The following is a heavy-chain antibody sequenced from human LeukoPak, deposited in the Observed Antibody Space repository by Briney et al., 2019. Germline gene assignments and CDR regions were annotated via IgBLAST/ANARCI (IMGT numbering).Heavy chain of an antibody. V-gene: IGHV4-34*01. Sequence: SETLSLTCAVYGGSFSGYYWSWIRQPPGKGLEWIGEINHSGSTNYNPSLKSRVTISVDTSKNQFSLKLSSVTAADTAVYDCASSSAGYCSSTSCYWSHDAFDIWGQGTMVTVSS. D-gene: IGHD2-2*01. J-gene: IGHJ3*02. CDR1: GGSFSGYY. CDR2: INHSGST. CDR3: ASSSAGYCSSTSCYWSHDAFDI.